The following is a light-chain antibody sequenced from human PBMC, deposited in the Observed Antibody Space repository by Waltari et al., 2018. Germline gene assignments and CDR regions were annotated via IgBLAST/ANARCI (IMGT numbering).Light chain of an antibody. Sequence: EIMLTHSPVTLSLSPGERATLSCRASQNIGRYLVWYQQKPGQAPRLLIYEASRRATGIPDRFSGSGSGTDFSLTISRLEPEDFAVYYCQNHERLPATFGQGTKVEIK. CDR2: EAS. V-gene: IGKV3D-20*02. CDR1: QNIGRY. CDR3: QNHERLPAT. J-gene: IGKJ1*01.